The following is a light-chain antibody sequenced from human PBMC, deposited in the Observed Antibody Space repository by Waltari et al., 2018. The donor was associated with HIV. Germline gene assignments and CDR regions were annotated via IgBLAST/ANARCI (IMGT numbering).Light chain of an antibody. CDR1: TSTVGNNF. J-gene: IGLJ1*01. Sequence: QSVLTQPPSASGTPGQRVTISCSGTTSTVGNNFVSWYQQLPGTATKLLIYRDNQRPSGVPDRFSGSKSGASASLAISGLRSEDEGDYHCATWDVSLGASYVFGAGTKVTVL. CDR3: ATWDVSLGASYV. CDR2: RDN. V-gene: IGLV1-47*01.